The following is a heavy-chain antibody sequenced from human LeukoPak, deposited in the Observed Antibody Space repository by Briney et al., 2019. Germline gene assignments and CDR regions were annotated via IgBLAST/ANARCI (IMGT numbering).Heavy chain of an antibody. Sequence: PSETLSLTCTVSGGSISYYYWSWIRQSPGKGLEWIGYIYYSGSTYYNPSLKSRVTISVDTSKNQFSLKLSSVTAADTAVYYCARGTIAPNLGGVYFDYWGQGTLVTVSS. J-gene: IGHJ4*02. CDR1: GGSISYYY. D-gene: IGHD1-14*01. CDR3: ARGTIAPNLGGVYFDY. V-gene: IGHV4-59*06. CDR2: IYYSGST.